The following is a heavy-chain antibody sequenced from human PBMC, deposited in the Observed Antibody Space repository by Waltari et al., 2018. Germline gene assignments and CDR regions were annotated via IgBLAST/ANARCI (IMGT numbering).Heavy chain of an antibody. Sequence: QVQLQESGPGLVKPSETLSLTCTVSGGSISSYYWSWIRQPPGKGLEWIGYIYYSGSTNYNPSLKSRVTISVDTSKNQFSLKLSSVTAADTTVYYCARSPVPTRNWFDPWGQGTLVTVSS. J-gene: IGHJ5*02. V-gene: IGHV4-59*01. CDR1: GGSISSYY. CDR3: ARSPVPTRNWFDP. D-gene: IGHD1-1*01. CDR2: IYYSGST.